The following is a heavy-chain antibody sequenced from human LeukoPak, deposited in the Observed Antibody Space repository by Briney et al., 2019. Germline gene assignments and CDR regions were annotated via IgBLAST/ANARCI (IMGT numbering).Heavy chain of an antibody. Sequence: SETLSLTCTVSGGSISSSSYYWGWIRQPPGKGLEWIGSIYYSGSTYYNPSLKSRVTISVDTSKNQFSLKLSSVTAADTAVYYCAREGSSGWKYKFDYWGQGTLVTVSS. D-gene: IGHD6-19*01. CDR1: GGSISSSSYY. CDR3: AREGSSGWKYKFDY. V-gene: IGHV4-39*07. J-gene: IGHJ4*02. CDR2: IYYSGST.